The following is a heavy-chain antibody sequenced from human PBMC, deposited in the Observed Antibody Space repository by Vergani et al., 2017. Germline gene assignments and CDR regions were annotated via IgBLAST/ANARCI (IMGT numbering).Heavy chain of an antibody. CDR3: VRRTFYYGSGSSSWFDP. CDR2: FAYGGGS. D-gene: IGHD3-10*01. Sequence: QVQLQESGPGLLRPSETLSLNCTVSSSSSYSWDWVRQAPGKGLEWIVCFAYGGGSDFNPSLKSRVTLSMDTSKSQFSLKLTSVPAADTAVFYCVRRTFYYGSGSSSWFDPWGQGVLVTVSS. CDR1: SSSSYS. J-gene: IGHJ5*02. V-gene: IGHV4-39*01.